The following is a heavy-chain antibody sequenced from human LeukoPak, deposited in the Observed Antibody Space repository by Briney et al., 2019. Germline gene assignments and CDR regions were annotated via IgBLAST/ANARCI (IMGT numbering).Heavy chain of an antibody. J-gene: IGHJ4*02. CDR2: IYSDNT. D-gene: IGHD6-19*01. CDR1: GFTVSSNS. Sequence: GGSLRLSRTVSGFTVSSNSMSWVRQAPGKGLEWVSFIYSDNTHYSDSVKGRFTISRDNSKNTLYLQMNSLRAEDTAVYYCATLGGGSGWDFDYWGQGTLVTVSS. CDR3: ATLGGGSGWDFDY. V-gene: IGHV3-53*01.